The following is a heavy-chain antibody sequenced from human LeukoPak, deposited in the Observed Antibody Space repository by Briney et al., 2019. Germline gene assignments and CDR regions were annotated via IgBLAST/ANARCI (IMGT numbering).Heavy chain of an antibody. CDR2: VHGRSGDT. CDR1: EITFNNYA. J-gene: IGHJ4*02. V-gene: IGHV3-23*01. Sequence: GGSLRLSCVVSEITFNNYAMSWVRQAPGKGLEWVSAVHGRSGDTYYADSVKGRFTISRDNSKNTMYLQMNSLRAEDTAVYFCAKGAEIDHWGQGTLVTVSS. CDR3: AKGAEIDH.